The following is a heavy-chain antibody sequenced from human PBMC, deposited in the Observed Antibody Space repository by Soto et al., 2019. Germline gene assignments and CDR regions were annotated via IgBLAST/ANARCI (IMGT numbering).Heavy chain of an antibody. CDR2: IYYTGST. J-gene: IGHJ2*01. CDR3: ANFNWHFDL. Sequence: QVQLQESGPGLVKPSETLSLTCTVSGGSISSYYWSWIRQPPGKGLEWIGYIYYTGSTNYNPSLRSRVTISVDTSKNQFSLQRSSVTAADTAVYYCANFNWHFDLWGRGTLVTVSS. CDR1: GGSISSYY. V-gene: IGHV4-59*01.